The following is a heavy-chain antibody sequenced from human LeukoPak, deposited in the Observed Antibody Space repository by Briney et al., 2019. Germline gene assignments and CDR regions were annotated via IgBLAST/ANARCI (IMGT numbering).Heavy chain of an antibody. Sequence: SETLSLTCAVSGGSISSYYWSWIRQPPRKGLEWIGYIYYSGSTNYNPSLKSRVTISVDTSKNQFPLKLSSVPAADTAVYYCARARYYYDSSGYRYYYGMDVWGQGTTVTVSS. J-gene: IGHJ6*02. CDR3: ARARYYYDSSGYRYYYGMDV. CDR1: GGSISSYY. V-gene: IGHV4-59*01. D-gene: IGHD3-22*01. CDR2: IYYSGST.